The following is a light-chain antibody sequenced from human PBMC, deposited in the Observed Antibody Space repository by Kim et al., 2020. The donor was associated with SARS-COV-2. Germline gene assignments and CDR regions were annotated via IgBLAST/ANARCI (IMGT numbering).Light chain of an antibody. CDR3: QQYCNSPYT. CDR2: GAS. CDR1: QSVSSSN. V-gene: IGKV3-20*01. Sequence: EIVLTQSPGTLSLSPGERATLSCRASQSVSSSNLAWYQQKPGQAPRVLIYGASSRATGIPDRFSGSGSGTDFTLTISRLEPEDFAVYFCQQYCNSPYTCGQGTKLEI. J-gene: IGKJ2*01.